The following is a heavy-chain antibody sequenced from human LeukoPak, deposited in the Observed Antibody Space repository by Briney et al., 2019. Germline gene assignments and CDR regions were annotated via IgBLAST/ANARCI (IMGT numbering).Heavy chain of an antibody. D-gene: IGHD3-10*01. Sequence: GGSLRLSCAASGFTFSAYWMSWVRQAPGKGLEWVAHIKQDGSDKYYADSVRGRFTVSRDNAKNSLYLQMNSQRAEDTAVYYCARDGSRYYYGSGSSYFDYWGQGTLVTVSS. V-gene: IGHV3-7*01. CDR3: ARDGSRYYYGSGSSYFDY. J-gene: IGHJ4*02. CDR1: GFTFSAYW. CDR2: IKQDGSDK.